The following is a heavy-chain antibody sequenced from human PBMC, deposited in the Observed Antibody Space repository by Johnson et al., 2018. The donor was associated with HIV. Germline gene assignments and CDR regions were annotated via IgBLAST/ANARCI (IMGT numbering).Heavy chain of an antibody. CDR1: GFTFSSYA. V-gene: IGHV3-23*04. CDR3: AREETTAPAAFDI. D-gene: IGHD4-17*01. CDR2: ISGSGGST. J-gene: IGHJ3*02. Sequence: VLLVESGGGLVQPGGSLRLSCAASGFTFSSYAMSWVRQAPGKGLEWVSAISGSGGSTYYADSVKGRFTISRDNSKNTLYLQMGNLRADDMAVYYCAREETTAPAAFDIWGQGTMVTVSS.